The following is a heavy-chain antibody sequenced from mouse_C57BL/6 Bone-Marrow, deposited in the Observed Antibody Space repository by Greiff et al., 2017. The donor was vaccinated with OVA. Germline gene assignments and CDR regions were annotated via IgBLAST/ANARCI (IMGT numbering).Heavy chain of an antibody. CDR2: ISNLAYSI. D-gene: IGHD2-5*01. J-gene: IGHJ1*03. CDR3: ARRPYYSNYGYFDV. Sequence: EVKLVESGGGLVQPGGSLKLSCAASGFTFSDYGMAWVRQAPRKWPEWVAFISNLAYSIYYADTVTGRFTISRENAKNTLYLEMSSLRSEDTAMYYCARRPYYSNYGYFDVWGTGTTVTVSS. CDR1: GFTFSDYG. V-gene: IGHV5-15*01.